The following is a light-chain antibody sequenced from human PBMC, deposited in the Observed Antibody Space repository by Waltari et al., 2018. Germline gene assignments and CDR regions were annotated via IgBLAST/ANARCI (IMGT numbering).Light chain of an antibody. V-gene: IGLV1-44*01. CDR1: DSKDGRNT. CDR3: ATWDDSLNGPV. CDR2: NNL. J-gene: IGLJ2*01. Sequence: QSVLTQPPSASGTPGQTVTISCSGGDSKDGRNTVNWYQQLPGTAPKLLVYNNLQRPSGVPDRFSGSQSGTSASLAILGVRSEDESDYYCATWDDSLNGPVFGGGTKVTVL.